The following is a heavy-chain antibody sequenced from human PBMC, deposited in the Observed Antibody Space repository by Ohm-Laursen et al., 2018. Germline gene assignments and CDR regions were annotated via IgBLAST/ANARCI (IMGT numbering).Heavy chain of an antibody. V-gene: IGHV3-7*01. J-gene: IGHJ4*02. CDR1: GFTFSSYA. D-gene: IGHD3-22*01. CDR3: ARDWYYYDSNRFDY. CDR2: VKQDGSDK. Sequence: GSLRLSCTASGFTFSSYAMSWVRQAPGQGLEWVANVKQDGSDKYYVDSVKGRFTISRDNAKSSLYLQMNSLRAEDTAVYYCARDWYYYDSNRFDYWGQGALVTVSS.